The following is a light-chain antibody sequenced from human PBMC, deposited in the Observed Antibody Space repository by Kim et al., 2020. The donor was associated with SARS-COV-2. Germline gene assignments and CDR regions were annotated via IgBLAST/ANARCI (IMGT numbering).Light chain of an antibody. CDR2: QDS. Sequence: SYELTQPPSVSVSPGQTASITCSGDKLGDKYACWYQQKPGQSPVLVIYQDSKRPSGIPERFSGSNSGNTATLTISGTQAMVEADYYCQAWDSSTVVFGGGTQ. V-gene: IGLV3-1*01. J-gene: IGLJ2*01. CDR1: KLGDKY. CDR3: QAWDSSTVV.